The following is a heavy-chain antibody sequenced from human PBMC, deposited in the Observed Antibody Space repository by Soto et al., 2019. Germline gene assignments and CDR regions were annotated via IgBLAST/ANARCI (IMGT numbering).Heavy chain of an antibody. CDR1: GFTFSNYN. D-gene: IGHD6-25*01. CDR2: IDNSGAYT. Sequence: GGSLRLSCAASGFTFSNYNMNWVRQAPGKGLEWVSSIDNSGAYTYYADSVKGRFTISRGDAENSLYLQMNSLRAEDTAVYFCATIRRSSGWPDYWGQGTLVTVSS. J-gene: IGHJ4*02. CDR3: ATIRRSSGWPDY. V-gene: IGHV3-21*01.